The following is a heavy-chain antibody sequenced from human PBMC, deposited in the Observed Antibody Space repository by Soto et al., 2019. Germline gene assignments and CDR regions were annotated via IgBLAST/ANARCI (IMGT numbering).Heavy chain of an antibody. CDR3: VKRGRNWGAFDF. D-gene: IGHD7-27*01. V-gene: IGHV3-23*01. Sequence: VQLLESGGDLVQPGGSLRLSCVASGFILNNYAMSWVRQAPGKGLEWVSTIGGTDGDSDGVPWYDASVKGRFTISRDSSANTLFLHMDNVRAEASALYHCVKRGRNWGAFDFWGQGTTVVVSS. CDR1: GFILNNYA. CDR2: IGGTDGDSDGVP. J-gene: IGHJ3*01.